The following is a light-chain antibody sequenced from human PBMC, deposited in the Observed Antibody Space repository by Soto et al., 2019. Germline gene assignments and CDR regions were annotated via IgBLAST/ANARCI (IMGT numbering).Light chain of an antibody. Sequence: QSVLTQPASVSGYPGQSITISCTGTSSDVGSYNLVSWYQQHPGKAPKLMIYEGSKRPSGVSNRFSGSKSGNTASLTISGLQAEDEADYYCCSYAGSSGYVFGTGTKVTLL. V-gene: IGLV2-23*01. CDR1: SSDVGSYNL. J-gene: IGLJ1*01. CDR2: EGS. CDR3: CSYAGSSGYV.